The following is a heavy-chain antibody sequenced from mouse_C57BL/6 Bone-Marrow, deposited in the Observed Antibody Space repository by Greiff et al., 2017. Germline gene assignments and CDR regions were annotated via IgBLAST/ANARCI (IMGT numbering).Heavy chain of an antibody. CDR2: IAPNSGGT. V-gene: IGHV1-72*01. CDR1: GYTFTSYW. J-gene: IGHJ3*01. Sequence: QVQLQQPGAELVKPGASVKLSCKASGYTFTSYWMHWVKQRPGRGLEWIGRIAPNSGGTKYNEKFKSKATLTVDKPSSTAYMQLSSLTSEDSAVYYCARSLGRLLPWFAYWGQGTLVTVSA. CDR3: ARSLGRLLPWFAY. D-gene: IGHD2-3*01.